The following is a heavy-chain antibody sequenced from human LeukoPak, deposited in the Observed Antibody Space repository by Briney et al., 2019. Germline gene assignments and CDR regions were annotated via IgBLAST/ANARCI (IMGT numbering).Heavy chain of an antibody. V-gene: IGHV3-11*04. Sequence: GGSLRLSCAASGFTFSDYYMSWIRQAPGKGLEWVSYISSSGSTIYYADSVKGRFTVSRDNAKNSLYLQMNSLRAEDTAIYYCARGLHSRLYDSSVYYPYWGQGTLVTVSS. CDR3: ARGLHSRLYDSSVYYPY. CDR2: ISSSGSTI. J-gene: IGHJ4*02. D-gene: IGHD3-22*01. CDR1: GFTFSDYY.